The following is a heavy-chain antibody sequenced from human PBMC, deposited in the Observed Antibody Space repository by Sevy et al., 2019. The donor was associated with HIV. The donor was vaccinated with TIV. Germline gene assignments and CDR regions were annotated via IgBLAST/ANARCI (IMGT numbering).Heavy chain of an antibody. CDR3: ARVGLSGGYCSSTSCPAFPHYYYYGMDV. J-gene: IGHJ6*02. Sequence: ASVKVSCKASGYTFTSYAMNWVRQAPGQGLEWMGWINTNTGNPTYAQGFTGRFVFSLDTSVSTAYLQISGLKAEDTAVYYCARVGLSGGYCSSTSCPAFPHYYYYGMDVWGQGTTVTVSS. CDR1: GYTFTSYA. CDR2: INTNTGNP. V-gene: IGHV7-4-1*02. D-gene: IGHD2-2*01.